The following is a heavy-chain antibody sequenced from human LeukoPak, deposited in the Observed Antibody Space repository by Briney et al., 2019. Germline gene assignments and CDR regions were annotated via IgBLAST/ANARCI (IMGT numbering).Heavy chain of an antibody. CDR1: GGSISSYY. CDR2: IYYSGST. CDR3: ARDHHRLRTDAFDI. D-gene: IGHD5-12*01. V-gene: IGHV4-59*12. J-gene: IGHJ3*02. Sequence: PSETLSLTCTVSGGSISSYYWSWIRQPPGKGLEWIGYIYYSGSTNYNPSLKSRVTISVDTSKNQFSLKLSSVTAADTAVYYCARDHHRLRTDAFDIWGQGTMVTVSS.